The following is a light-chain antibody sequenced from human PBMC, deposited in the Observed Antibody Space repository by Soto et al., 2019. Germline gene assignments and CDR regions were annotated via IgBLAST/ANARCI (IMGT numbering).Light chain of an antibody. V-gene: IGKV3-15*01. CDR1: QSVSSN. CDR2: GAS. CDR3: QQDNNWPPLT. J-gene: IGKJ5*01. Sequence: EIVMTQSPATLSVSPGERATLSCRASQSVSSNLAWYQQKPGQPPSLLIYGASTRATGIPARFSGSGSGTEFTLPISSLQSEDFAVYSCQQDNNWPPLTFGQGTRLEIK.